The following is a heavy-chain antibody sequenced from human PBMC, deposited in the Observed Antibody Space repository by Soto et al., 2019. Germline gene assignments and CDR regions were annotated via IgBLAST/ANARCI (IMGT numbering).Heavy chain of an antibody. V-gene: IGHV1-69*13. D-gene: IGHD3-22*01. CDR2: IIPLFGTA. J-gene: IGHJ5*02. CDR3: ARSQDSSGYWNNCFDP. Sequence: SVKVSCKASGGTFSTYTMTWVRQAPGQGLEWMGGIIPLFGTANYAQKFQGRVTITADESTSTVYMELSSLRSEDTAVYYCARSQDSSGYWNNCFDPWGQGTLVTVLL. CDR1: GGTFSTYT.